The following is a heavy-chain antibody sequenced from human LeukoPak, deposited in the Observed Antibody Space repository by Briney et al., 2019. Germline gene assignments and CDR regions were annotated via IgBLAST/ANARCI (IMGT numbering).Heavy chain of an antibody. CDR2: ITPIFGTA. V-gene: IGHV1-69*13. CDR1: GGTFSSYA. D-gene: IGHD2-21*01. J-gene: IGHJ5*02. Sequence: SVKVSCKASGGTFSSYAISWVRQAPGQGLEWMGGITPIFGTANYAQKFQGRVTITADESTSTAYMELSSLRSEDTAVYYCARDAGDCGGDCYLNWFDPWGQGTLVTVSS. CDR3: ARDAGDCGGDCYLNWFDP.